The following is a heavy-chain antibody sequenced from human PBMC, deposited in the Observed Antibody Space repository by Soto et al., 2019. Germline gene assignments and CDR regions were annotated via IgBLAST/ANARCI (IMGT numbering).Heavy chain of an antibody. CDR2: IYPGGKT. Sequence: SSETLSLTCAVSGGSISSDPYPWTWIRQPPGKGLEWIGYIYPGGKTYYSSSLKSRVTIALDTSKSLVSLRLTSVTTADTAVYFCARLVGVALSPWGQGTLVTVSS. CDR3: ARLVGVALSP. CDR1: GGSISSDPYP. D-gene: IGHD2-21*01. V-gene: IGHV4-30-2*01. J-gene: IGHJ4*02.